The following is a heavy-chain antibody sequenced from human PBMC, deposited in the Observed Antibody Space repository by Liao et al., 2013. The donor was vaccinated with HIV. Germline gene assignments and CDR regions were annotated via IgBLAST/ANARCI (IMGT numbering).Heavy chain of an antibody. Sequence: QLQLQESGPGLVKPSETLSLTCTVSGGSISSGDYYWSWIRQPPGKGLEWIGYIYYSGSTYYTPSLESRVTISVDTSKNQFSLRLSSVTAADTAMYYCARGETYGSSGYYYVDYFDYWGQGTLVTVSS. CDR2: IYYSGST. V-gene: IGHV4-30-4*01. J-gene: IGHJ4*02. D-gene: IGHD3-22*01. CDR1: GGSISSGDYY. CDR3: ARGETYGSSGYYYVDYFDY.